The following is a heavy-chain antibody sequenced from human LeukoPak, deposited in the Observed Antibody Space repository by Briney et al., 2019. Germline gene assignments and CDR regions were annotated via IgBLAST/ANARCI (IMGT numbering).Heavy chain of an antibody. J-gene: IGHJ4*02. CDR2: ISYDGSNK. CDR1: GFTLSSYG. CDR3: AKDRDIVVVPGGIPQGLAS. Sequence: WRSLTLTCAASGFTLSSYGVHWVRQAPGKGLEWVAVISYDGSNKYYADSVKGRFTISRDNSKNTLYLQMNSLRTEDTSVYYCAKDRDIVVVPGGIPQGLASWGPRTLVTVSS. V-gene: IGHV3-30*18. D-gene: IGHD2-2*01.